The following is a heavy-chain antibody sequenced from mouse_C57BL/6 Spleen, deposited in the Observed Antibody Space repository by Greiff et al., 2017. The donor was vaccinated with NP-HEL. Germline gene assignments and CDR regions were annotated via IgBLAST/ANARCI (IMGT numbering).Heavy chain of an antibody. CDR3: ARHLYYSNYPAMDY. CDR2: ISSGSSTI. J-gene: IGHJ4*01. Sequence: EVKLVESGGGLVKPGGSLKLSCAASGFTFSDYGMHWVRQAPEKGLEWVAYISSGSSTIYYADPAKVRFTISSDNDKNTLFLQITSLRSEDTAMYYCARHLYYSNYPAMDYWGQGTSVTVSS. D-gene: IGHD2-5*01. V-gene: IGHV5-17*01. CDR1: GFTFSDYG.